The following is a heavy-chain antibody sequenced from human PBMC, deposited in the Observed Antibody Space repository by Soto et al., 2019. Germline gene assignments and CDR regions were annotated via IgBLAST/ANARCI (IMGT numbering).Heavy chain of an antibody. Sequence: PSETLSLTCSVSGGSINSGGYFWSWIRQHPGKGLECIGYIYHSGITYYNPSLKSRVTISVDTSKNEFSLQLRSVTAADTAVYFCESLNKNSPGWFDTWGQGTLVTVSS. CDR3: ESLNKNSPGWFDT. CDR2: IYHSGIT. CDR1: GGSINSGGYF. V-gene: IGHV4-31*03. J-gene: IGHJ5*02. D-gene: IGHD2-15*01.